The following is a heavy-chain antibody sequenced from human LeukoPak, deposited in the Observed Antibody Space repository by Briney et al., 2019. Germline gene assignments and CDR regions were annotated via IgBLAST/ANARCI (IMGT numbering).Heavy chain of an antibody. CDR1: GYSISSGYY. V-gene: IGHV4-38-2*02. D-gene: IGHD3-22*01. Sequence: SETLSLTCAVSGYSISSGYYWGWIRQPPGKGLEWIGSIYHSGSTYYNPSLKSRVTISADTSKNQCSLKMSSVIAADTAVYYCARDHYYDSSGHNYFDYWGQGTLVTVSS. CDR3: ARDHYYDSSGHNYFDY. J-gene: IGHJ4*02. CDR2: IYHSGST.